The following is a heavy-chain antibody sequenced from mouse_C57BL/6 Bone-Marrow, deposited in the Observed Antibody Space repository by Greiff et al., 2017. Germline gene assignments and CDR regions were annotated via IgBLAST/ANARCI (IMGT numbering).Heavy chain of an antibody. CDR1: GYTFTSYG. Sequence: VKVVESGAELARPGASVKLSCKASGYTFTSYGISWVKQRTGQGLEWIGEIYPRSGNTYYNEKFKGKATLTADKSSSTAYMELRSLTSENSAVYFCAKLAYYFDYWGQGTTLTVSS. CDR2: IYPRSGNT. J-gene: IGHJ2*01. D-gene: IGHD4-1*01. CDR3: AKLAYYFDY. V-gene: IGHV1-81*01.